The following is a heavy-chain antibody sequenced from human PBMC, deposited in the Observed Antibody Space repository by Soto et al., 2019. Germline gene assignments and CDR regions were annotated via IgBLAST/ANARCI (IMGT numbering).Heavy chain of an antibody. CDR2: ISGSGGST. CDR3: AKDREWFGELFTFDP. V-gene: IGHV3-23*01. CDR1: GFTFSSYA. Sequence: PGGSLRLSCAASGFTFSSYAMSWVRQAPGKGLEWVSAISGSGGSTYYADSVKGRFTISRDNSKNTLYLQMNSLRAEDTAGYYGAKDREWFGELFTFDPWGQGTLVTVSP. J-gene: IGHJ5*02. D-gene: IGHD3-10*01.